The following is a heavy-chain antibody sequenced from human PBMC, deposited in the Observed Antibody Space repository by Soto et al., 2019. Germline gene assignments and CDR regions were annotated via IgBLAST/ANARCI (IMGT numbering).Heavy chain of an antibody. Sequence: EVQLVESGGGLVQPGGSLRLSCAASGFTFSSYWMHWVRQAPGKGLVWVSRINSDGSSTSYADSVTGRFTISRDNAKNSLYLQMNSRRVVDTAVYYCARVYSSSSVIFDPWGQGTLVTVSS. D-gene: IGHD6-6*01. CDR3: ARVYSSSSVIFDP. J-gene: IGHJ5*02. CDR2: INSDGSST. V-gene: IGHV3-74*01. CDR1: GFTFSSYW.